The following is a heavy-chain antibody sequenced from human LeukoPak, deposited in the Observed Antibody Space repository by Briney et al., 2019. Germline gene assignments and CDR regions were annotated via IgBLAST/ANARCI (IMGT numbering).Heavy chain of an antibody. J-gene: IGHJ5*02. CDR3: ARRGGSYYGSGSNNWFDP. Sequence: GASVKVSCRASGYTFTDYYIHWVRRAPGQGLEWMGWIDPNSGDTNYAQKFQGRVTMTRDTSISTAYMELSRLRSDDTAVYYCARRGGSYYGSGSNNWFDPWGQGTLVTVSS. CDR1: GYTFTDYY. V-gene: IGHV1-2*02. D-gene: IGHD3-10*01. CDR2: IDPNSGDT.